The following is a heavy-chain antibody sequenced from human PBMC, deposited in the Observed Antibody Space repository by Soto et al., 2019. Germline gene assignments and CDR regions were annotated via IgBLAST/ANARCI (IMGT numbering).Heavy chain of an antibody. CDR2: INRDGSKK. D-gene: IGHD6-13*01. CDR3: ARDVSPGSSSWYLDAFDI. CDR1: GFTLSAYW. Sequence: EVQLEESGGDLVQPGGSLRLSCAASGFTLSAYWMTWVRQAPGKGLEWVANINRDGSKKSYLDSVRGRFTISRDNVGNSLYLQMDSLRADDTALSYCARDVSPGSSSWYLDAFDIWGQGTMVTVSS. V-gene: IGHV3-7*05. J-gene: IGHJ3*02.